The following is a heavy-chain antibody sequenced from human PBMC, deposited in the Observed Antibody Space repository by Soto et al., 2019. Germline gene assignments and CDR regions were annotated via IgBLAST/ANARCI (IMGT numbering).Heavy chain of an antibody. CDR3: AQMGYSSGWYSVEFFQN. CDR1: GITFSSYW. D-gene: IGHD6-19*01. V-gene: IGHV3-7*01. CDR2: IKHGGSEK. J-gene: IGHJ1*01. Sequence: EVRLVESGGGLVQPGGSLRLSCAASGITFSSYWMSWVRQTPGKGLEWVANIKHGGSEKIYVDSVKGRFTISRDNAKNSLYLQMGSLRAGDTAVYYCAQMGYSSGWYSVEFFQNWGQGTLVTVSS.